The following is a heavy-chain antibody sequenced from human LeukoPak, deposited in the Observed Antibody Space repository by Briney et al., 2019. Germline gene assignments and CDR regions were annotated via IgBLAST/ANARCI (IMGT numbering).Heavy chain of an antibody. Sequence: GGSLRLSCSASGFTFSSYAMHWVRQAPGKGLEYVSAISSNGGSTYYADSVKGRFTISRDNSKNTLYLQMSSLRAEDTAVYYCARENYYDSSGYPINRYYFDYWGQGTLVTVSS. J-gene: IGHJ4*02. CDR1: GFTFSSYA. V-gene: IGHV3-64D*09. D-gene: IGHD3-22*01. CDR3: ARENYYDSSGYPINRYYFDY. CDR2: ISSNGGST.